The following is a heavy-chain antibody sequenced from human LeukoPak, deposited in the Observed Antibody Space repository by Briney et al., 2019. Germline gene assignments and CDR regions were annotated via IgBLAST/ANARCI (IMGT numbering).Heavy chain of an antibody. CDR3: AKDPFYYGTGGPT. CDR1: GFTVSDYA. J-gene: IGHJ4*02. V-gene: IGHV3-23*01. D-gene: IGHD3-10*01. CDR2: IDHTLGST. Sequence: PGGSLRLSCAPSGFTVSDYAMSWVRQAPGKGLEWVSSIDHTLGSTYYTESVKGRFIISRDSSKNAIFLRMNSLRADDTAVYYCAKDPFYYGTGGPTWGQGTLVTVSS.